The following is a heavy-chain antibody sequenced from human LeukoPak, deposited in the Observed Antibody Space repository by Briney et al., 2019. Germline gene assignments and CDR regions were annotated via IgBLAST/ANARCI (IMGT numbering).Heavy chain of an antibody. Sequence: PGGSLRLSCAASGFTFSSYWMSWVRQAPGKGLEWVANIKQDGSEKYYVDSVKSRFTISRDNAKNSLYLQMNSLRAEDTAVYYCARAYYDILTGETYDYWGQGTLVTVSS. CDR1: GFTFSSYW. J-gene: IGHJ4*02. CDR3: ARAYYDILTGETYDY. V-gene: IGHV3-7*01. D-gene: IGHD3-9*01. CDR2: IKQDGSEK.